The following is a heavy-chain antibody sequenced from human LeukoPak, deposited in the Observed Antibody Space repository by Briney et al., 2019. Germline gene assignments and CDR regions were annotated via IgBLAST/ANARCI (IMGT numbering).Heavy chain of an antibody. CDR1: GFTFSSYA. Sequence: GGSLRLSCAASGFTFSSYAMSWVRQAPGKGLEWVSAISGSGGSTYYADSVKGRFTISRDNAKNTVYLQMSSLRAEDTAVYYCARDTSYGMDVWGQGTTVTVSS. D-gene: IGHD3-16*01. V-gene: IGHV3-23*01. J-gene: IGHJ6*02. CDR2: ISGSGGST. CDR3: ARDTSYGMDV.